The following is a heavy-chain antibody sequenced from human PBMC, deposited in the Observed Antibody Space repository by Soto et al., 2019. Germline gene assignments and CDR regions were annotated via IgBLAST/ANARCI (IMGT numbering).Heavy chain of an antibody. V-gene: IGHV4-59*12. CDR2: IHYSGST. CDR1: GGSISSYY. J-gene: IGHJ4*02. Sequence: SETLSLTCTVSGGSISSYYWSWIRQSPGKGLEWIGYIHYSGSTKSNPSLKSRVTISVDTSRNQVSLKLSSVTAADTAVYYCVMSARYGAHGHFAYCGQGTLVPVSS. CDR3: VMSARYGAHGHFAY. D-gene: IGHD1-20*01.